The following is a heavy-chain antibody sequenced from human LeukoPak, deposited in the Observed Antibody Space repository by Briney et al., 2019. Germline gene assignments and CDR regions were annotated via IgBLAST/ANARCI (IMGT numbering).Heavy chain of an antibody. V-gene: IGHV4-31*03. J-gene: IGHJ3*02. CDR3: ARDRHFDFWSGYYTGNAFDI. Sequence: PSDTLTLTCTVSGGSISSGGYYWSWVRKHPGKGLEWIGYIYYSGITYYNPSLKSRVTISVDTSKNKFSLKLSSVTAADTAVYYCARDRHFDFWSGYYTGNAFDIWGQGTMVTVSS. CDR1: GGSISSGGYY. CDR2: IYYSGIT. D-gene: IGHD3-3*01.